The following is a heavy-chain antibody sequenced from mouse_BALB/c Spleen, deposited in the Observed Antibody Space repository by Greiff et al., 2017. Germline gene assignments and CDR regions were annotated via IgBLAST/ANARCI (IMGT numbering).Heavy chain of an antibody. V-gene: IGHV8-12*01. CDR3: ARREGRTGMGAMDY. Sequence: QVTLKESGPGILQPSQTLSLTCSFSGFSLSTSGMGVSWIRQPSGKGLEWLAHIYWDDDKRYNPSLKSRLTISKDTSSNQVFLKITSVDTADTATYYCARREGRTGMGAMDYWGQGTSVTVSS. CDR1: GFSLSTSGMG. CDR2: IYWDDDK. D-gene: IGHD4-1*01. J-gene: IGHJ4*01.